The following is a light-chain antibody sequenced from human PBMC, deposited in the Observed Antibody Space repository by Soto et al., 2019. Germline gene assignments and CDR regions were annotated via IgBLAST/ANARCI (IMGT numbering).Light chain of an antibody. J-gene: IGLJ2*01. CDR3: GSYTTSITVI. CDR2: AVS. CDR1: SYNVGDHNY. V-gene: IGLV2-14*03. Sequence: QSALTQPASVSGSPGQSITISCTGTSYNVGDHNYVSWYQQQPGKAPKLMIYAVSNRPSGVSNRFSGSKSGNTASLTISGLQAEDEADYYCGSYTTSITVIFGGGTKLTVL.